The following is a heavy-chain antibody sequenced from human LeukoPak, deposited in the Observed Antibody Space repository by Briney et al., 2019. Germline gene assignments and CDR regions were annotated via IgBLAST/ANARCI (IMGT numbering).Heavy chain of an antibody. CDR1: GFSFKNVW. CDR2: IKSKTHGETT. Sequence: GGSLRLSCAASGFSFKNVWMSWVRQAPGKGLEWVGRIKSKTHGETTDYAAAVKGRFTISRDDSKSTLYLQMNSLKTEDTALYYCTTWNYDILTGYSIWGQGTLVTVSS. CDR3: TTWNYDILTGYSI. V-gene: IGHV3-15*01. J-gene: IGHJ4*02. D-gene: IGHD3-9*01.